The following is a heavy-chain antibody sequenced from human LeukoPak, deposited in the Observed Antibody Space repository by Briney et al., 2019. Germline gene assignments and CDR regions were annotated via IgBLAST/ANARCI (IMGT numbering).Heavy chain of an antibody. CDR3: AKVLTVFGVVAGIDI. V-gene: IGHV3-9*01. CDR2: ISWNSGSI. J-gene: IGHJ3*02. D-gene: IGHD3-3*01. CDR1: GFTFDDYA. Sequence: GRSLRLSCAASGFTFDDYAMHWVRQAPGKGLEWVSGISWNSGSIGYADSVKGRFTISRDNAKNSLYLQMNSLRAEDTALYYCAKVLTVFGVVAGIDIWGQGTMVTVSS.